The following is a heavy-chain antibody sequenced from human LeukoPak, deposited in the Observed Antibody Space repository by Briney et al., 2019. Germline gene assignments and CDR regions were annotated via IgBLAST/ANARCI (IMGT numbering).Heavy chain of an antibody. CDR1: GDSISTFY. CDR3: ARGYRGLPDFEY. CDR2: FYTSGSA. D-gene: IGHD1-26*01. J-gene: IGHJ4*02. V-gene: IGHV4-4*07. Sequence: SSETLSLTCTVFGDSISTFYWSWIRQPAGKGLEWIGRFYTSGSANYNASLKSRVTMSVDTSKNQFFLKLSSVTAADTAVYYGARGYRGLPDFEYWGQGTLVTVSS.